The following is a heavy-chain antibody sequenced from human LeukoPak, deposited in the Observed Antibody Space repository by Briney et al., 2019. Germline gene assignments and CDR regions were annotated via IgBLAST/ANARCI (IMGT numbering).Heavy chain of an antibody. CDR3: ARTSTSGSYYPDY. CDR2: ISGSGGST. D-gene: IGHD1-26*01. CDR1: GFTFGHYA. Sequence: PGGSLRLSCAASGFTFGHYAMSWVRQAPGKGLEWVSGISGSGGSTYYANSVKGRFTISRDNSKNTLYLQMNSLRAEDTAVYYCARTSTSGSYYPDYWGQGTLVTVSS. V-gene: IGHV3-23*01. J-gene: IGHJ4*02.